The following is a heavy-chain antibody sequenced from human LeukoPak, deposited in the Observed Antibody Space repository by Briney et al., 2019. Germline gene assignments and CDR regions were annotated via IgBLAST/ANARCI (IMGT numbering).Heavy chain of an antibody. D-gene: IGHD1-26*01. CDR2: INPSGGST. CDR3: ARGLTSTRVGVRGDFQH. CDR1: GYTFTSYY. J-gene: IGHJ1*01. V-gene: IGHV1-46*01. Sequence: GASVKVSCKASGYTFTSYYMHWVRQAPGQGLEWMGIINPSGGSTSYAQKFQGRVTMTRDTSTSTVYMELSSLRSEDTAVYYCARGLTSTRVGVRGDFQHWGQGTLVAVSS.